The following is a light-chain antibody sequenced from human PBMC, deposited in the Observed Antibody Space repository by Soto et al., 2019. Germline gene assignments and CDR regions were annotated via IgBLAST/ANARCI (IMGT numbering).Light chain of an antibody. V-gene: IGLV2-11*01. Sequence: QSALTQPRSVSGSPGQSVTISCTGTSSDVGAYNYVSWYQQHPGKAPKVMIYDVSKRPSGVPDRFSGSKSANMASLTISGLQSEDEADYYCCSYAGSYTYVFGTGTKVTVL. J-gene: IGLJ1*01. CDR3: CSYAGSYTYV. CDR1: SSDVGAYNY. CDR2: DVS.